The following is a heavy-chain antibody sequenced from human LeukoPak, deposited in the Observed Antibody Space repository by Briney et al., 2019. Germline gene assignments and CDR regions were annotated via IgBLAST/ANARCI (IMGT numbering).Heavy chain of an antibody. CDR3: AKTGRFLEWLLTWFDY. J-gene: IGHJ4*02. V-gene: IGHV3-7*01. CDR2: IRQDGSER. D-gene: IGHD3-3*01. CDR1: GFIFSNYW. Sequence: GGSLRLSCAASGFIFSNYWMTWVRQAPGKGLEWVAHIRQDGSERHYVDSVKVRFTISRDNAKNSLDLQMDSLRAEDTAVYYCAKTGRFLEWLLTWFDYWGQGTLVTVSS.